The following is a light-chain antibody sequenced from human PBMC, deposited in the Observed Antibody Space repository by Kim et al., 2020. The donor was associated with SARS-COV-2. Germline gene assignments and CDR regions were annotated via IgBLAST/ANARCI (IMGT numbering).Light chain of an antibody. V-gene: IGKV1-5*03. CDR1: QYITRR. CDR2: KAS. J-gene: IGKJ1*01. CDR3: QQYDTYPWT. Sequence: GDRVTITCRASQYITRRLAWYQQTPGKAPKVLISKASTLERGVPSTFSGSGSGTDFTLTISSLQPDDFATYYCQQYDTYPWTFGQGTKV.